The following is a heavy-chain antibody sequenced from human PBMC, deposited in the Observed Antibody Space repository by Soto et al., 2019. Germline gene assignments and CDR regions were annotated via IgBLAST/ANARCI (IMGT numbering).Heavy chain of an antibody. J-gene: IGHJ4*02. Sequence: PSETLSLTCAVSGGSISSSNWWSWVRQPPGKGLEWIGEIYHSGSTNYNPSLKSRVTISVDKSKNQFSLKLSSVTAADTAVYYCARAIVLMVYADYFDYWGQGTLVTVSS. CDR1: GGSISSSNW. CDR3: ARAIVLMVYADYFDY. D-gene: IGHD2-8*01. V-gene: IGHV4-4*02. CDR2: IYHSGST.